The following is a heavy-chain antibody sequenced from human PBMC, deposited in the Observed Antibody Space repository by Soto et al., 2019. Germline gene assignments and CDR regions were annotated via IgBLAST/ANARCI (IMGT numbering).Heavy chain of an antibody. CDR1: GFTVSGNY. Sequence: EVQLVESGGGLVQPGGSLRLSCAASGFTVSGNYMSWVRHAPGKGLEWVSVIFTGGSTYYADSVKGRFTISRHSSKNTVSLQMNSLRAEDTAVYYCARERYSSGWLDTFDIWGQGTMVNVSS. D-gene: IGHD6-25*01. CDR2: IFTGGST. V-gene: IGHV3-53*04. J-gene: IGHJ3*02. CDR3: ARERYSSGWLDTFDI.